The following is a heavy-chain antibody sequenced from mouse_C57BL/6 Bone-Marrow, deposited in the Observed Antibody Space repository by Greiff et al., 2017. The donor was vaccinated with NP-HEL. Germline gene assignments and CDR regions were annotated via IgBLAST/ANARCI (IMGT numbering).Heavy chain of an antibody. D-gene: IGHD1-1*01. Sequence: QVQLQQSGAELVRPGASVKLSCKASGYTFTDYYINWVKQRPGQGLEWIARIYPGSGNTYYNEKFKGKATLTAEKSSSTAYMQLSSLTSEDSAVYFCARGDYYGSSLLYYFDYWGQGTTLTVSS. CDR3: ARGDYYGSSLLYYFDY. CDR1: GYTFTDYY. J-gene: IGHJ2*01. V-gene: IGHV1-76*01. CDR2: IYPGSGNT.